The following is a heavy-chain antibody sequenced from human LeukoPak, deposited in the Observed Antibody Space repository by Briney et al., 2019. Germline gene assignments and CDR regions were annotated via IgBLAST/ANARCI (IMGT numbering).Heavy chain of an antibody. J-gene: IGHJ4*02. V-gene: IGHV4-39*07. CDR2: IYSSGNT. D-gene: IGHD1-26*01. CDR1: GASISSSNYY. Sequence: PSETLSLTCAVSGASISSSNYYWGWVRQSPGKGLEWIGNIYSSGNTYYNASLKSRVTMYIDTSKNQFSLKLSSVTAADTAVYYCARSSGSYFPIDYWGQGTLVTVSS. CDR3: ARSSGSYFPIDY.